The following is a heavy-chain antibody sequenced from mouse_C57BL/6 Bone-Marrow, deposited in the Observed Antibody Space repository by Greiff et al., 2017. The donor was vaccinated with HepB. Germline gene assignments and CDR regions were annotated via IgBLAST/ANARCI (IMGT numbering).Heavy chain of an antibody. CDR2: ISYDGSN. Sequence: EVKLVESGPGLVKPSQSLSLTCSVTGYSITSGYYWNWIRQFPGNKLEWMGYISYDGSNNYNPSLKNRISITRDTSKNQFFLKLNSVTTEDTATYYCARELTDYFDYWGQGTTLTVSS. CDR1: GYSITSGYY. V-gene: IGHV3-6*01. J-gene: IGHJ2*01. CDR3: ARELTDYFDY.